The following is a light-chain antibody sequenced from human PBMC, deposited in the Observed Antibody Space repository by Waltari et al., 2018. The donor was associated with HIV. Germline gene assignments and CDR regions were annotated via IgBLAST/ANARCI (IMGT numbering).Light chain of an antibody. CDR2: KDS. Sequence: SYELTQPPSVSVSPGQTARITCSGDALPKPYAYWYQQKPGQAPVLVIYKDSERPSGIPERFFGSSSGTTVTLTISGVQAEDEADYYCQSADSSGTPWVFGGGTKLTVL. J-gene: IGLJ3*02. CDR3: QSADSSGTPWV. V-gene: IGLV3-25*03. CDR1: ALPKPY.